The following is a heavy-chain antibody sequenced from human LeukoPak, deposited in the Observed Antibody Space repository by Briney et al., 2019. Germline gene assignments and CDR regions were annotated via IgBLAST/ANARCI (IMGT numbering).Heavy chain of an antibody. CDR3: ARNADYGDYVGSFDY. D-gene: IGHD4-17*01. J-gene: IGHJ4*02. CDR1: GYSFTSYW. CDR2: IYPGDSDT. Sequence: PGESLKISCKGSGYSFTSYWIGWVRQLPGKGLEWMGIIYPGDSDTRYSPSFQGQVTISADKSISTAYLQWSSLKASDTAMYYCARNADYGDYVGSFDYWGQGTLVTVSS. V-gene: IGHV5-51*01.